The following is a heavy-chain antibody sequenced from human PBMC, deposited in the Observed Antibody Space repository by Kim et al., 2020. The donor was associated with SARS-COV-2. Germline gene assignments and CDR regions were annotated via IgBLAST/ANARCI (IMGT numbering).Heavy chain of an antibody. CDR2: ISYDGSNK. CDR1: GFTFSSYG. Sequence: GGSLRLSCAASGFTFSSYGMHWVRQAPGKGLEWVAVISYDGSNKYYADSVKGRFTISRDNSKNTLYLQMNSLRAEDTAVYYCAKDQEWLRLRGDENFDYWGQGTLVTVSS. D-gene: IGHD5-12*01. V-gene: IGHV3-30*18. J-gene: IGHJ4*02. CDR3: AKDQEWLRLRGDENFDY.